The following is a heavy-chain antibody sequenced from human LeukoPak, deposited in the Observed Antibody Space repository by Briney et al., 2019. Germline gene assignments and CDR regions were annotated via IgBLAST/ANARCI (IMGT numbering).Heavy chain of an antibody. CDR2: IKQDGSEK. Sequence: GGSLRLSCAASGFTFSSYWMSWVRQAPGKGLEWVANIKQDGSEKYYVDSVKGRFPISRDNAEHSLYLQLTSLRAEDTAVYYCARDLAGPPQEAFDIWGQGTMVTVSS. CDR1: GFTFSSYW. CDR3: ARDLAGPPQEAFDI. J-gene: IGHJ3*02. V-gene: IGHV3-7*01.